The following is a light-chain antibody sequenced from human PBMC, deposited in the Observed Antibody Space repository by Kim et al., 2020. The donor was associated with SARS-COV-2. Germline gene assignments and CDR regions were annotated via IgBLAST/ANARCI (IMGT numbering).Light chain of an antibody. Sequence: VSPGERATLSCKASQSVSSNLAWYQQKPGQAPRLLIYGASTRATGIPARFSGSGSGTEFTLTISSLQSEDFAVYYCQQYNNWPYTFGQGTKVDIK. V-gene: IGKV3-15*01. CDR3: QQYNNWPYT. J-gene: IGKJ2*01. CDR1: QSVSSN. CDR2: GAS.